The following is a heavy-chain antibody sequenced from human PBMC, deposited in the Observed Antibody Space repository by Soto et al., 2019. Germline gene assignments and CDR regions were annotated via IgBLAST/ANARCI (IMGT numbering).Heavy chain of an antibody. CDR1: GGSFSGYY. CDR2: INHSGST. J-gene: IGHJ4*02. D-gene: IGHD3-22*01. Sequence: QVQLQQWGAGLLKPSETLSLTCAVYGGSFSGYYWSWIRQPPGKGLEWIGEINHSGSTNYNPSLNXXXPIAVDTSKNXXPXKXXPVAAADTSVYYCARVPRSRYYDDRSGYSPGCFDYWGQGTLVTVSS. CDR3: ARVPRSRYYDDRSGYSPGCFDY. V-gene: IGHV4-34*01.